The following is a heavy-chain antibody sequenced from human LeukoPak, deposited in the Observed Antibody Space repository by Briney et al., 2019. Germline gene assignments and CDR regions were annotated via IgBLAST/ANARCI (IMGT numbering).Heavy chain of an antibody. J-gene: IGHJ6*02. Sequence: GASVKVSCKASGSPFTNYAFHWVRQAPGQRLEWLGWINAGNDDTKYSQKLQGRVTITRDTSANTAYMELSSLTSDDTAVYYCARERWHCRGNDCYSVYYYGLDVWGQGTTVTVSS. CDR2: INAGNDDT. V-gene: IGHV1-3*01. CDR1: GSPFTNYA. D-gene: IGHD2-15*01. CDR3: ARERWHCRGNDCYSVYYYGLDV.